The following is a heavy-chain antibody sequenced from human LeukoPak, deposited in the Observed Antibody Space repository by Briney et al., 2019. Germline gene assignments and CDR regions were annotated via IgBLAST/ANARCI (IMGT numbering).Heavy chain of an antibody. CDR1: GFTFSSYG. J-gene: IGHJ5*02. CDR2: IRYDGSNK. CDR3: AKEGGNIAALQKDWFHP. V-gene: IGHV3-30*02. Sequence: PGWSLRLSCAASGFTFSSYGMHWVRQAPGKGLEGVAFIRYDGSNKYYAHSVKGRFTIYRDNSKNTLYLQMNSVRAEDTAVYYCAKEGGNIAALQKDWFHPWGQGTLVTVSS. D-gene: IGHD6-13*01.